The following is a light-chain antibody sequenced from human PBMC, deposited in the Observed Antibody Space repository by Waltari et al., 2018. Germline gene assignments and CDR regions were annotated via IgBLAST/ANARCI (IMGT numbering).Light chain of an antibody. J-gene: IGLJ2*01. CDR1: SSDVGRYFL. CDR2: EVN. CDR3: CSYAGSSVFKVL. V-gene: IGLV2-23*02. Sequence: QSALTQPASVSGSPGQSITISCPGTSSDVGRYFLVSWYQQHPGKAPKLMIYEVNKRPSGVSDRFSGSKSGSTAFLTISGLQAEDEAHYYCCSYAGSSVFKVLFGGGTKLTVL.